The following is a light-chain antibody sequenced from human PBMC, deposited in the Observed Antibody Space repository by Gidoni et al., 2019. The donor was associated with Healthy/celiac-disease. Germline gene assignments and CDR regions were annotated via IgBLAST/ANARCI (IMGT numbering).Light chain of an antibody. CDR2: KVS. CDR3: MQGTHWPCA. Sequence: DVVMTQSPLSLPVTLGQPASISCRSSQSIVYSDGNTYLTWFQQRPGQSPRRLIYKVSNRDSGVPDRFSGSGSGTDFTLKISRVEAEDVGVYYCMQGTHWPCAFGQGTKVEIK. J-gene: IGKJ1*01. CDR1: QSIVYSDGNTY. V-gene: IGKV2-30*01.